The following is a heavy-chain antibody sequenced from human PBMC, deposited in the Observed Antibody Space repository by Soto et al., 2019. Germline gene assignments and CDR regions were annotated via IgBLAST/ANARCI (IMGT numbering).Heavy chain of an antibody. CDR1: GYTFTSYD. D-gene: IGHD6-19*01. V-gene: IGHV1-8*01. CDR3: ARRKAVAGIYYYYYMDV. J-gene: IGHJ6*03. Sequence: ASVKVSCKASGYTFTSYDINWVRQATGQGLEWMGWMNPNSGNTGYAQKFQGRVTMTRNTSISTAYMELSSLRSEDTAVYYCARRKAVAGIYYYYYMDVWGKGTTVTVSS. CDR2: MNPNSGNT.